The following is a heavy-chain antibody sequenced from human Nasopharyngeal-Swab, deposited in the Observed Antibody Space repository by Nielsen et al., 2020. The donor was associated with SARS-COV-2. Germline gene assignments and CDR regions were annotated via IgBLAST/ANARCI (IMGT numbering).Heavy chain of an antibody. V-gene: IGHV4-39*01. CDR3: ARHGWGPMATPHFDS. J-gene: IGHJ4*02. D-gene: IGHD5-24*01. CDR2: IYYSGTT. Sequence: WIRQPPGKALELIGSIYYSGTTYYNPSLKSRVLISVDTSKDHFSLKMTSVTAADTAVYYCARHGWGPMATPHFDSWGQGTLVTVSS.